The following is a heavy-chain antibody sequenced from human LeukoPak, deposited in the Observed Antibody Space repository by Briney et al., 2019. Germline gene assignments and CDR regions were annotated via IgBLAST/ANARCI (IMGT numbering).Heavy chain of an antibody. J-gene: IGHJ4*02. CDR2: ISSCGSTI. Sequence: PGGSLRLSCAASGFTFSDYYMSWIRQAPGKGLEWVSYISSCGSTIYYADSVKGRFTISRDNAKNSLYLQMNSLRAEDTAVYYCARPYSSGWFSPDGYWGQGTLVTVSS. D-gene: IGHD6-19*01. CDR1: GFTFSDYY. CDR3: ARPYSSGWFSPDGY. V-gene: IGHV3-11*01.